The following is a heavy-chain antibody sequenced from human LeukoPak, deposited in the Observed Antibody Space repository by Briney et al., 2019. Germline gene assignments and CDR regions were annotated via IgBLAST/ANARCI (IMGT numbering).Heavy chain of an antibody. J-gene: IGHJ4*02. CDR2: INHSGST. CDR1: GGSFSGYY. Sequence: SETLSLTCAVYGGSFSGYYWSWIRQPPGKGLEWIGEINHSGSTNYNPSLKSRVTISVDTSKNQFSLKLSSVTAADTAVYYCARFNFGNYFDYWGQGTLVTVSS. D-gene: IGHD3-10*01. CDR3: ARFNFGNYFDY. V-gene: IGHV4-34*01.